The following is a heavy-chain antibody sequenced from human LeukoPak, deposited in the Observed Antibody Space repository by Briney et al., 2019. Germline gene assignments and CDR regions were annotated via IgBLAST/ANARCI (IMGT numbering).Heavy chain of an antibody. CDR2: ISGSGGST. Sequence: GGSLRLSCAPSGFTFSRHGMHWVRQAPGKGLEWVSAISGSGGSTYYADSVKGRFTISRDNSKNTLYLQMNSLRAEDTAVYYCAKEFVVVPAELIYWGQGTLVTVSS. J-gene: IGHJ4*02. CDR3: AKEFVVVPAELIY. V-gene: IGHV3-23*01. CDR1: GFTFSRHG. D-gene: IGHD2-2*01.